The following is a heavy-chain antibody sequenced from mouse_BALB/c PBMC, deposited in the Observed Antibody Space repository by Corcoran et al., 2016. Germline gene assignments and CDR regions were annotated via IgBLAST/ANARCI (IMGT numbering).Heavy chain of an antibody. CDR1: GFNIKDTY. V-gene: IGHV14-3*02. CDR2: IDPANGNT. J-gene: IGHJ1*01. CDR3: ANLDWYVDG. Sequence: EVQLQQSGAELVKPGASVKLSCTASGFNIKDTYMHWVKQRPGQGLEWIGRIDPANGNTKYDPKFQGKATKTADTSSNTAYLQLSSLTSEDTAVYYLANLDWYVDGWGAGTTVTVSS.